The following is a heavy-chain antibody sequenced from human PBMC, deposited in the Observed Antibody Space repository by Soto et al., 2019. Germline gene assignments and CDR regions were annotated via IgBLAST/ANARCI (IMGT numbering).Heavy chain of an antibody. D-gene: IGHD6-19*01. J-gene: IGHJ4*02. CDR1: GITVSSNF. V-gene: IGHV3-66*04. CDR2: IHSGGST. Sequence: EVQLVESGGGLVQPGGSLRLSCEASGITVSSNFMTWVRQAPGKGLEWVSVIHSGGSTYSANSVKGRITISRDNSKNTVYLQMNSLRAEDTAVYYCARLVDAVPGHYYFDYWGQGTLVTVSP. CDR3: ARLVDAVPGHYYFDY.